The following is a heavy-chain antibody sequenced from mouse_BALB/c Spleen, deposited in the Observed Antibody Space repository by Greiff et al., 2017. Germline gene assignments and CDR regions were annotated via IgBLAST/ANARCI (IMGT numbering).Heavy chain of an antibody. CDR3: ARGSISDYFDY. CDR2: ISYDGSN. CDR1: GYSITSGYY. Sequence: ESGPGLVKPSQSLSLTCSVTGYSITSGYYWNWIRQFPGNKLEWMGYISYDGSNNYNPSLKNRISITRDTSKNQFFLKLNSVTTEDTATYYCARGSISDYFDYWGQGTTLTVSS. J-gene: IGHJ2*01. V-gene: IGHV3-6*02.